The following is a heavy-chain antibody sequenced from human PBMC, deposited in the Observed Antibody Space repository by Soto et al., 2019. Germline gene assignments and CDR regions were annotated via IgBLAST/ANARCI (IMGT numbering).Heavy chain of an antibody. CDR1: GGSISSYY. V-gene: IGHV4-59*08. D-gene: IGHD4-17*01. Sequence: QVQLQESGPGLVKPLETLSLTCTVSGGSISSYYWSWIRQPPGKGLEWIGYIYYSGSTNYNPSLKRRVTTSVDTSNTPFSLKLSSWTAADTAVYYCARHPTVTEYYFDYWGQGTLVTVSS. CDR3: ARHPTVTEYYFDY. J-gene: IGHJ4*02. CDR2: IYYSGST.